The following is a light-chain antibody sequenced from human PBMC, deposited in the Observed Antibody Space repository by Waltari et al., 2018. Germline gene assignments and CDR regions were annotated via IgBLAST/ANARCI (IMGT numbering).Light chain of an antibody. CDR3: QQRSS. Sequence: EIVLTQSPATLSLSPGERATLSCRACQSVSSYLAWYQQKPCKAPRLLIYDASNRATGIPARFSGSGSGTDFTLTISSLEPEDFAVYYCQQRSSFGQGTRLEIK. CDR2: DAS. J-gene: IGKJ5*01. V-gene: IGKV3-11*01. CDR1: QSVSSY.